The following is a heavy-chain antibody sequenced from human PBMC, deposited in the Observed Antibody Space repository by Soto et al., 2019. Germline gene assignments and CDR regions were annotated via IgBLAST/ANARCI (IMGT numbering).Heavy chain of an antibody. CDR1: GGSINSGAYH. V-gene: IGHV4-31*03. CDR3: ARMSATGTRWFDP. D-gene: IGHD1-1*01. J-gene: IGHJ5*02. CDR2: ISYRGTT. Sequence: QVQLQESGPRLVKPSQDLSLTCTVSGGSINSGAYHWSGVRQHPGKGLEWIGAISYRGTTYSNPSLQSRMTMSVDPSKTQLSLKLSSVTAADTAVYYCARMSATGTRWFDPWGPGTLVTVSS.